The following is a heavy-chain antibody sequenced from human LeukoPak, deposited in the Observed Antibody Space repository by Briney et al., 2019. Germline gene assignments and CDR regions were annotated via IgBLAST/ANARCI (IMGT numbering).Heavy chain of an antibody. CDR2: INPSGGST. Sequence: ASVKVSCKASGYTFTSYYMHWVRQAPGQGLEWMGIINPSGGSTSYAQKFQDRVTMTRDTSTSTVYMELSSLRSEDTAVYYCARVPGMGATFDYWGQGTLVTVSS. CDR3: ARVPGMGATFDY. V-gene: IGHV1-46*01. J-gene: IGHJ4*02. CDR1: GYTFTSYY. D-gene: IGHD1-26*01.